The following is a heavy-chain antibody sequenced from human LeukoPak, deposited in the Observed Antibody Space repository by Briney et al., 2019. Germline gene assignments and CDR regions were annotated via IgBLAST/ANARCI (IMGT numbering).Heavy chain of an antibody. CDR2: ISYSVSTK. V-gene: IGHV3-11*04. D-gene: IGHD3-22*01. CDR3: ARDWRDSSGKFPNDVFDI. Sequence: GGSLRLSCAASGFNLSDYYMSWIRQAPGKGLEWVSYISYSVSTKYYADSVKGRFTISRDNTKNSLYLQMNSLRAEDTAVYYCARDWRDSSGKFPNDVFDIWGQGTMVTVSS. J-gene: IGHJ3*02. CDR1: GFNLSDYY.